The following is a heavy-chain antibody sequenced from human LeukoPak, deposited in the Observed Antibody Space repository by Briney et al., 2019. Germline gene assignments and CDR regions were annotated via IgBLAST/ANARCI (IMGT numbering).Heavy chain of an antibody. D-gene: IGHD6-13*01. CDR3: AKDRPTVYSSSWLHFLDS. V-gene: IGHV3-23*01. CDR1: GFTFSSYD. Sequence: AGGSLRLSCVASGFTFSSYDMIWVRQAPGKGLEWVSGISGSGGSIYVADSVKGRFTTSRDNSKNTLYLQMNSLRVDDTAVYYCAKDRPTVYSSSWLHFLDSWGQGTLVTVSS. CDR2: ISGSGGSI. J-gene: IGHJ4*02.